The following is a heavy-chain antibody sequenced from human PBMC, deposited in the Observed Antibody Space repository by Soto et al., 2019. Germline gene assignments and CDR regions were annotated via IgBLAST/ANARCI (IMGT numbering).Heavy chain of an antibody. D-gene: IGHD6-13*01. J-gene: IGHJ5*02. V-gene: IGHV1-18*01. CDR2: ISAYNGNT. Sequence: QVQLVQSGAEVKKPGASVKVSCKASGYTFTSYGISWVRQAPGQGLEWMGWISAYNGNTTYAQKLQGRVTMTTGTSTSTAYRELRSLRSDDTAVYYCASCSADGISGENWFDPWGQGTLVTVSS. CDR1: GYTFTSYG. CDR3: ASCSADGISGENWFDP.